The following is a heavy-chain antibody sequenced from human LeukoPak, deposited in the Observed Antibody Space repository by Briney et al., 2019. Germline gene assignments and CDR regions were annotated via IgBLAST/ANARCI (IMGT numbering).Heavy chain of an antibody. CDR2: ISSNGGST. V-gene: IGHV3-64D*06. CDR1: GFTFSSYA. Sequence: PGGPLRLSCSASGFTFSSYAMHWVRQAPGKGLEYVSAISSNGGSTYYADSVKGRFTISRDNSKNTLYLQMSSLRAEDTAVYYCVKDEYSSGWYPLDYWGQGTLVTVSS. J-gene: IGHJ4*02. CDR3: VKDEYSSGWYPLDY. D-gene: IGHD6-19*01.